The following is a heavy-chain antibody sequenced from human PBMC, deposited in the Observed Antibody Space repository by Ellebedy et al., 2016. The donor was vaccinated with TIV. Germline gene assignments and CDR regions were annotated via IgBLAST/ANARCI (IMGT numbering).Heavy chain of an antibody. CDR3: AKDPWNNGGNFFDY. D-gene: IGHD4-23*01. CDR2: ISYDGTHI. Sequence: GGSLRLXCAGSGFTFSIYAMHWVRQAPGKGLEWVALISYDGTHIFYGDSVKGRFTISRDNSKNTLYLQMTSLTPEDTAMYYCAKDPWNNGGNFFDYWGQGTLVTVSS. V-gene: IGHV3-30*18. CDR1: GFTFSIYA. J-gene: IGHJ4*02.